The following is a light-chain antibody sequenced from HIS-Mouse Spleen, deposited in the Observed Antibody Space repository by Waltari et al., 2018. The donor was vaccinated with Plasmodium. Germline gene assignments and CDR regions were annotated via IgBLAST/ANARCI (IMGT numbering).Light chain of an antibody. J-gene: IGLJ2*01. CDR2: LNSDGSH. CDR1: SGHSSYA. Sequence: QLVLTQSPSASASLGASVKLTCPLSSGHSSYAIAWPQQQPEKGPRYLMKLNSDGSHSKGDGIPDRFSGSSSGAERYLTSSSLQSEDEADYYCQTWGTGMGVFGGGTKLTVL. CDR3: QTWGTGMGV. V-gene: IGLV4-69*01.